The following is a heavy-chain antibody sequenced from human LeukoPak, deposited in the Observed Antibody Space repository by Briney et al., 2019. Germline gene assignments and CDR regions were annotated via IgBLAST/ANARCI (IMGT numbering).Heavy chain of an antibody. J-gene: IGHJ4*02. CDR1: GGSISSYY. Sequence: SETLSLTCTVSGGSISSYYWSWIRQPPGKGLEWIGCIYYSGSTNYNPSLKSRVTISVDTSKNQFSLKLSSVTAADTAVYYCARDRSPPYELDYWGQGTLVTVSS. D-gene: IGHD3-3*01. CDR2: IYYSGST. CDR3: ARDRSPPYELDY. V-gene: IGHV4-59*01.